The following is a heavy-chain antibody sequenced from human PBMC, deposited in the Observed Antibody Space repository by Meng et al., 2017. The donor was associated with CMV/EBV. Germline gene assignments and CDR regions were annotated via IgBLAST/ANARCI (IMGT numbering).Heavy chain of an antibody. Sequence: QVQLQGSGAGLVKPPETLSLSCTVSGGSISRYYWSWIRQTAGKGLEWIGRIYTSGNTKYNPSIQSRVTMSVDTSKNQFSLKLSSVTAADTAVYYCATSSTMIVAGYYYFDYWGQGTLVTVSS. D-gene: IGHD3-22*01. CDR3: ATSSTMIVAGYYYFDY. V-gene: IGHV4-4*07. J-gene: IGHJ4*02. CDR1: GGSISRYY. CDR2: IYTSGNT.